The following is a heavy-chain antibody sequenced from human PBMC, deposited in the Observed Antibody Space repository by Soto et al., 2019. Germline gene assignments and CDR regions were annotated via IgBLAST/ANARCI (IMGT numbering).Heavy chain of an antibody. D-gene: IGHD2-21*01. Sequence: GGSLRLSCTASGFTFGDYAMSWFRQAPGKGLEWVGFIRSKAYGGTTEYAASVKGRFTISRDNAKNSLYLQMNSLRAEDTAVYYCARDRGRPFSGDPTAYFDYWGQGTLVTVSS. CDR1: GFTFGDYA. J-gene: IGHJ4*02. CDR3: ARDRGRPFSGDPTAYFDY. V-gene: IGHV3-49*03. CDR2: IRSKAYGGTT.